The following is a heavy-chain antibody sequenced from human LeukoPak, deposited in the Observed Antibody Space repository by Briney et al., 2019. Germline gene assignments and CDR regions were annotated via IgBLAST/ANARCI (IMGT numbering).Heavy chain of an antibody. J-gene: IGHJ4*02. CDR2: IHSGGST. V-gene: IGHV3-53*01. D-gene: IGHD3-9*01. CDR3: ARGKDYDILTGYSYYFDY. CDR1: GFTVRSNY. Sequence: GGSLRLSCAASGFTVRSNYMSWVRQAPGKGLEWVSVIHSGGSTYYADFVKGRFIISRDNSKNTLYLQMNSLRAEDTAVYYCARGKDYDILTGYSYYFDYWGQGTLVTVSS.